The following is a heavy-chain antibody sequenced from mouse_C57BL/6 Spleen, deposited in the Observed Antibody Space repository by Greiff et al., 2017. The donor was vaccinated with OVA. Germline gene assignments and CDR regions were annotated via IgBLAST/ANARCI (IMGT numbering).Heavy chain of an antibody. CDR2: LDPSDSST. D-gene: IGHD4-1*01. V-gene: IGHV1-50*01. CDR1: GYTFTSYW. J-gene: IGHJ1*03. CDR3: ARFWDGGYFDV. Sequence: QVQLQQPGAELVKPGASVKLSCKASGYTFTSYWMQWVKQRPGQGLEWIGELDPSDSSTNYNQKFKGKATLTVDTSSSTAYMQLSSLTSEDSAVYYCARFWDGGYFDVGGTGTTVTVSS.